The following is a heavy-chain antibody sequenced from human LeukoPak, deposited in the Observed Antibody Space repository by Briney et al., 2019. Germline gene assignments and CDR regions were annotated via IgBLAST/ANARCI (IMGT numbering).Heavy chain of an antibody. J-gene: IGHJ4*02. CDR2: INHSGST. CDR1: GGSFSGYY. CDR3: ARGPMTTVRVFDIDY. Sequence: SETLSLICAVYGGSFSGYYWSWIRQPSGKGLEWIGEINHSGSTNYNPSLKSRVTISVDTSKNQFSLKLSSVTAADTAVYYCARGPMTTVRVFDIDYWGQGTLVTVSS. V-gene: IGHV4-34*01. D-gene: IGHD4-17*01.